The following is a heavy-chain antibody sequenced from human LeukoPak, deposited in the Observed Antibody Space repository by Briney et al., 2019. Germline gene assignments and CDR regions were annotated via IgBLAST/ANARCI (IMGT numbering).Heavy chain of an antibody. V-gene: IGHV3-21*01. CDR3: ARDHEW. CDR1: GFTFSSYA. CDR2: ISSSSSYI. D-gene: IGHD1-26*01. Sequence: GGSLRLSCAASGFTFSSYAMSWVRQAPGKGLEWVSSISSSSSYIYYADSVKGRFTVSRDNAKNSLYLQMNSLRGEDTGIYYCARDHEWGGQGTLVTVSS. J-gene: IGHJ1*01.